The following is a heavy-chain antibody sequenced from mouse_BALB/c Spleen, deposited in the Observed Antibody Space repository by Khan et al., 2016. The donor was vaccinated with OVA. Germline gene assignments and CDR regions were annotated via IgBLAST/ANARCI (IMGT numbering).Heavy chain of an antibody. CDR3: AKGIWSYYFALDY. CDR2: IWGGGTT. J-gene: IGHJ4*01. CDR1: GFSLTDYG. V-gene: IGHV2-6-5*01. Sequence: VELVESGPGLVAPSQNLSITRTVSGFSLTDYGVSWIRQPPGKGLEWLGVIWGGGTTYYNSALKSRLSISKDNSKSQVFLKMNSLQTDDTAMYYCAKGIWSYYFALDYWGQGTSVTVSS. D-gene: IGHD1-1*02.